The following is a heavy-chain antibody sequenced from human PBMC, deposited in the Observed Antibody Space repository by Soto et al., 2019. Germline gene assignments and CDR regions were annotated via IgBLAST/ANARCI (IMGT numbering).Heavy chain of an antibody. CDR1: GGSISSSSYY. Sequence: SETLSLTCTVSGGSISSSSYYWGWIRQPPGKGLEWIGSIYYSGSTYYNPSLKSRVTISVDTSKNQFSLKLSSVTAADTAVYYCARAYEYEVTIFGGISYYFDYWGQGTLVTVSS. CDR3: ARAYEYEVTIFGGISYYFDY. J-gene: IGHJ4*02. V-gene: IGHV4-39*01. CDR2: IYYSGST. D-gene: IGHD3-3*01.